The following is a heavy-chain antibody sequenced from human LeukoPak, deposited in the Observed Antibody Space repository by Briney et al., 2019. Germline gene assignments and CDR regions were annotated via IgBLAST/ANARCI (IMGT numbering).Heavy chain of an antibody. D-gene: IGHD3-10*01. CDR3: ARDRYGSGGSHFDY. CDR2: ISYDGSNK. CDR1: GFTFSSYA. J-gene: IGHJ4*02. Sequence: GGSLRLSCAASGFTFSSYAMHWVRQAPGKGLEWVAVISYDGSNKYYADSVKGRFTISRDNSKNTLYLQMNSLRAEDTAVYYCARDRYGSGGSHFDYWGQGTLVTVSS. V-gene: IGHV3-30*04.